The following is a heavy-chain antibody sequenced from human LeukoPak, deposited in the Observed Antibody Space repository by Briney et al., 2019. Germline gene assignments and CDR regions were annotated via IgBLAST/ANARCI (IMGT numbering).Heavy chain of an antibody. CDR1: GGSISNYY. CDR3: ARDTPGWLSPGY. Sequence: SETLSLTCTVSGGSISNYYWSWIRQFPGKGLEWIGYISYSGSTHYNPSLKSRVTMSVDTSKNQFSLKLSSVTAADTAVYYCARDTPGWLSPGYWGQGTLVAVSS. CDR2: ISYSGST. V-gene: IGHV4-59*01. J-gene: IGHJ4*02. D-gene: IGHD2-15*01.